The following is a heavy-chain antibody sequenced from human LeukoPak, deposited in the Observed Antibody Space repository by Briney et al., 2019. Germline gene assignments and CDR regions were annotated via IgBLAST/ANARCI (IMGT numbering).Heavy chain of an antibody. Sequence: GASVKVSCKGSGYTFIGYYIHWLRQAPGQGLGWMGWINPSNGGTNYAQRIQGRVAMTRDTSISTAYMEMSRLTLDDTAVYYCASGPTMGTTHPYFDYWGQGTLVTVSS. CDR1: GYTFIGYY. D-gene: IGHD3-10*01. V-gene: IGHV1-2*02. J-gene: IGHJ4*02. CDR2: INPSNGGT. CDR3: ASGPTMGTTHPYFDY.